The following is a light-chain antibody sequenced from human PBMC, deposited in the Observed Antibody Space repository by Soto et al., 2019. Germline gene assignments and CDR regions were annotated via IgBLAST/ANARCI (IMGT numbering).Light chain of an antibody. CDR3: SSYTSSSTLRWV. CDR1: SSDVGGYNY. CDR2: EVS. V-gene: IGLV2-14*01. J-gene: IGLJ3*02. Sequence: QSALTQPASVSGSPGQSITISCTGTSSDVGGYNYVSWYQQHPGKAPKLMIYEVSNRPSGVSNRFSGSKSGNTASLTISGLQAEGEADYYCSSYTSSSTLRWVFGGGTKLTVL.